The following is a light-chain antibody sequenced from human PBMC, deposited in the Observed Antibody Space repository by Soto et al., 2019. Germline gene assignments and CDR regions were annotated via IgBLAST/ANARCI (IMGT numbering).Light chain of an antibody. V-gene: IGKV1-39*01. CDR3: QQTFSSPLT. Sequence: DIQMTQSPCSLSPSVGDRATIACRASQRINNYLSWYQQKSGKAPDRLIFAASTLASGVPSRFSGSGSGTNLTLTISGLPPEDFATYFCQQTFSSPLTFGGGTKVDIK. CDR1: QRINNY. CDR2: AAS. J-gene: IGKJ4*01.